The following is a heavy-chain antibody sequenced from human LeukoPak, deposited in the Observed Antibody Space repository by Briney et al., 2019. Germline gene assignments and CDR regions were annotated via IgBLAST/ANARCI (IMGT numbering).Heavy chain of an antibody. Sequence: GASVKVSCKASGYTFTSYYMHWVRQAPGQGLEWMGRISPSGGSTNYAQKFQGRVTMTRDTSTSTVYMELSSLRSEDTAVFYCARVRDGLDVWGQGTTVTVSS. CDR3: ARVRDGLDV. V-gene: IGHV1-46*01. CDR1: GYTFTSYY. CDR2: ISPSGGST. J-gene: IGHJ6*02.